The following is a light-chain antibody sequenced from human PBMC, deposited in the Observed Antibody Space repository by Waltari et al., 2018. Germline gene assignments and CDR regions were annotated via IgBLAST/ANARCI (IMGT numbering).Light chain of an antibody. CDR2: GAS. Sequence: VLTQSPGTLSLSPGERATLSCRASQSINSNHLAWYQQKPGQGPRLLIYGASSRATGIPDRFSGSGSGTDFTLTITRLEPEDFAVYYCQQFGRSPTTFGQGTKLEIE. J-gene: IGKJ2*01. CDR3: QQFGRSPTT. V-gene: IGKV3-20*01. CDR1: QSINSNH.